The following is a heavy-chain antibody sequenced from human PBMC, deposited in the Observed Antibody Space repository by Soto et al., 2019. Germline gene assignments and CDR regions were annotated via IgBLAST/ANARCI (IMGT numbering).Heavy chain of an antibody. CDR3: ARDRTGAYCGGDCPIYYYYGMDV. CDR2: ISSSSSYI. CDR1: GFTFSSYS. D-gene: IGHD2-21*02. Sequence: KPGGSLRLSCAASGFTFSSYSMNWVRQAPGKGLEWVSSISSSSSYIYYADSVKGRFTISRDNAKNSLYLQMNSLRAEDTAVYYCARDRTGAYCGGDCPIYYYYGMDVWGQGTAVTVSS. J-gene: IGHJ6*02. V-gene: IGHV3-21*01.